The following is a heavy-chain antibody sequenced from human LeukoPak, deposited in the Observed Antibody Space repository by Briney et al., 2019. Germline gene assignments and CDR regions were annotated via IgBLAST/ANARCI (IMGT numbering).Heavy chain of an antibody. CDR3: ASLRGLYSSSPIDY. J-gene: IGHJ4*02. CDR1: GGSISSYH. D-gene: IGHD6-6*01. V-gene: IGHV4-59*01. CDR2: IYYSGST. Sequence: SETLSLTCTVSGGSISSYHWNWIRQPPGKGLEWIGYIYYSGSTNYNPSLMSRLTISIDTSKNQFSLKLSSVAAADTAVYYCASLRGLYSSSPIDYWGQGTLVTVSS.